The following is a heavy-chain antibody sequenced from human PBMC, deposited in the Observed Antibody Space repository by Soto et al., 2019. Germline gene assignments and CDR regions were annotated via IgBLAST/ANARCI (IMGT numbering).Heavy chain of an antibody. CDR3: PRGYNYIIGLGMDV. D-gene: IGHD5-18*01. CDR2: INSDGTST. Sequence: GGSLRLSCAASGFTFSGHWMHWVRQAPGKGLVWVSRINSDGTSTIYADSVKGRFTISRDNAKNTLYLQMNSLRVEDTAVYYCPRGYNYIIGLGMDVGGQGNTVNVS. CDR1: GFTFSGHW. J-gene: IGHJ6*02. V-gene: IGHV3-74*01.